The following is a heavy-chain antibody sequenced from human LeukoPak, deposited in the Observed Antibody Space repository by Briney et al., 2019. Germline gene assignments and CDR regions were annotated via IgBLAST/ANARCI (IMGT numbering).Heavy chain of an antibody. D-gene: IGHD4-17*01. CDR2: IYSGGGT. Sequence: GGSLRLSCAASGFNVSTNYMSWVRQAPGKGLEWVSVIYSGGGTYYADSVKGRFTISRDNFKNTVYLQMNSLRAEDTAVYYCARDLVLTTVTTKVYWGQGTLVTVSS. CDR3: ARDLVLTTVTTKVY. V-gene: IGHV3-53*01. CDR1: GFNVSTNY. J-gene: IGHJ4*02.